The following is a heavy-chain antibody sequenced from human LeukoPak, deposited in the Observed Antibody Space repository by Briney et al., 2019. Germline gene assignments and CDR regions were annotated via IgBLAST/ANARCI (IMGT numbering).Heavy chain of an antibody. CDR2: ISAGGGST. D-gene: IGHD1-1*01. CDR3: AKDSFSLPTGNFDY. V-gene: IGHV3-23*01. Sequence: VQPGGSLRLSCAASGFTFRSYAMSWVRQAPGKGLEWVSAISAGGGSTYYADSVKGRFTISRDNSKNTLYLQMNSLRAEDTAVYYCAKDSFSLPTGNFDYWGQGTLVTVSS. CDR1: GFTFRSYA. J-gene: IGHJ4*02.